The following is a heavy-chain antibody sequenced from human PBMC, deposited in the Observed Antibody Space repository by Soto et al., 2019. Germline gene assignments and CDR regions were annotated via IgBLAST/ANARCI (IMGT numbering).Heavy chain of an antibody. V-gene: IGHV1-46*01. Sequence: GXSXKVSFKASGYTXSNYYIHLVRQAPGQGLEWMGIINPSTGSTTYAQKFQGRVTLTRETSTSTVYMDLSSLISEDTAVYYCARGRFTTVTTWWYFDYWGQGALVTVSS. CDR3: ARGRFTTVTTWWYFDY. J-gene: IGHJ4*02. D-gene: IGHD4-17*01. CDR2: INPSTGST. CDR1: GYTXSNYY.